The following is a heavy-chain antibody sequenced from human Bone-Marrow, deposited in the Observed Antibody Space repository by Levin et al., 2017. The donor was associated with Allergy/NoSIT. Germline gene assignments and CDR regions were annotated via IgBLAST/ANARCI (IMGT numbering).Heavy chain of an antibody. V-gene: IGHV4-34*12. D-gene: IGHD3-10*01. J-gene: IGHJ5*02. CDR1: GESLSGFY. Sequence: SETLSLTCSVSGESLSGFYWSWIRQPPGKGLEWIGEVFQSGSTIYNPSLKSRVSISVDMSKNQFSLKLTSLTAADTAVYYCARARTHYYAAGSYDWYDPWGRGTPVTVAS. CDR2: VFQSGST. CDR3: ARARTHYYAAGSYDWYDP.